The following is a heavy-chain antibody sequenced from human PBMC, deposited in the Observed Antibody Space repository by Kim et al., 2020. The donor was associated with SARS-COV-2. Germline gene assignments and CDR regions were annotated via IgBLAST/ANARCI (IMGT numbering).Heavy chain of an antibody. Sequence: GVLPISREDSKNTLYLKMSSLRPEDTAVYYCARDYSGRPNFFDPWGQGTLVTVSS. CDR3: ARDYSGRPNFFDP. V-gene: IGHV3-66*01. D-gene: IGHD1-26*01. J-gene: IGHJ5*02.